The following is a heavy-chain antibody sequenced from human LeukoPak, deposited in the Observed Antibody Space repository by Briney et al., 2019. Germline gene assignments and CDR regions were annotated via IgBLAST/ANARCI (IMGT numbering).Heavy chain of an antibody. J-gene: IGHJ3*02. CDR1: GYSIRSGYY. Sequence: SETLSLTCAVSGYSIRSGYYWGWIRQPPGKELEWIGNIYESWSTYYNPSLKSPVTISVDMSKSQFSLKLSSVTAADTAVYYCAGGGRFDAFDIWGQGTMVSVSS. V-gene: IGHV4-38-2*01. D-gene: IGHD3-3*01. CDR2: IYESWST. CDR3: AGGGRFDAFDI.